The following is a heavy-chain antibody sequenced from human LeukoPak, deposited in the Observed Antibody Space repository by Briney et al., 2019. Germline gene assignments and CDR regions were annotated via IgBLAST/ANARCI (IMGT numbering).Heavy chain of an antibody. V-gene: IGHV1-2*06. D-gene: IGHD3-9*01. Sequence: ASVKVSCKASGYTFTGYYMHWVRQAPGQGLEWMGRINPNSGGTNYAQKFQGRVTMTRDTSISTAYMELSRLRSDDTAVYYCARDWGLYFDWLFGKFDLWGQGTLVTVSS. CDR3: ARDWGLYFDWLFGKFDL. CDR2: INPNSGGT. CDR1: GYTFTGYY. J-gene: IGHJ5*02.